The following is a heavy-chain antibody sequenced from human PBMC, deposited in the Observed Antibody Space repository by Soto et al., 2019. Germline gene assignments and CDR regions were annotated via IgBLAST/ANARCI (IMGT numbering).Heavy chain of an antibody. Sequence: GGSLRLSCAASGFTFSTYSMNWVRQAPGKGLEWVSCISGSGYTIYYADSVKGRFTVSRDSAKNSLYLQMNSLRAEDTAVYYCARHPERIAQIGWFDPWGQGTLVTVSS. D-gene: IGHD6-13*01. CDR1: GFTFSTYS. CDR2: ISGSGYTI. J-gene: IGHJ5*02. CDR3: ARHPERIAQIGWFDP. V-gene: IGHV3-48*01.